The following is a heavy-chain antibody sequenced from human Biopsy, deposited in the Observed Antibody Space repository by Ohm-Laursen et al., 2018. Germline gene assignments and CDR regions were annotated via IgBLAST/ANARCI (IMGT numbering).Heavy chain of an antibody. CDR1: GYTLTGYA. CDR2: INPDNGGT. CDR3: VRSRAGGATWGMDV. Sequence: SVKVSCKASGYTLTGYAMHWVRQAPGQGLEWMGWINPDNGGTIHAQKFQGRVTATRDTSISTAYVEVTSLRSDDTAVYYCVRSRAGGATWGMDVWGQGTTVTVSS. D-gene: IGHD3-16*01. V-gene: IGHV1-2*02. J-gene: IGHJ6*02.